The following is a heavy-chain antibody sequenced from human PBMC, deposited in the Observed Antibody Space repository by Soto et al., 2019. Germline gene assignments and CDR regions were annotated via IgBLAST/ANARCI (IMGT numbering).Heavy chain of an antibody. CDR1: GFTFSSYA. Sequence: GGSLRLSCAASGFTFSSYAMSWVRQAPGKGLEWVSAISGSGGSTYYADSVKGRFTISRDNSKNTLYLQMNSLRAEDTAVYYCAKRKGYCTNGVCYKLGDAFDIWGQGTMVTVSS. V-gene: IGHV3-23*01. D-gene: IGHD2-8*01. J-gene: IGHJ3*02. CDR2: ISGSGGST. CDR3: AKRKGYCTNGVCYKLGDAFDI.